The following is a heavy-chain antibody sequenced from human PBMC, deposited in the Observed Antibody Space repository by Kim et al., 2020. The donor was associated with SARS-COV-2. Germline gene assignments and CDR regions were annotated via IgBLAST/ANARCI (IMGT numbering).Heavy chain of an antibody. J-gene: IGHJ4*02. CDR3: AKERSAGIAAAGNY. Sequence: AAPGKGRFTNSRDSSKNTLYLQRNSLRAEDTAVYYCAKERSAGIAAAGNYWGQGTLVTVSS. V-gene: IGHV3-23*01. D-gene: IGHD6-13*01.